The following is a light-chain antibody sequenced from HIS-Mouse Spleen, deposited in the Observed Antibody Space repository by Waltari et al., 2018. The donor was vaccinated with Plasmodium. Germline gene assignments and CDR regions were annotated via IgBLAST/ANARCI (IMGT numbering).Light chain of an antibody. Sequence: EIVMTQSPATLSVSPGERATLSCRASQSVRSNLAWYQQKPGQAPRLLNYGASTRATGIPARFSGSGSGTEFTLTISSMQSEDFAVYYCQQYKNWPLTFGGGTKVEIK. CDR3: QQYKNWPLT. V-gene: IGKV3-15*01. CDR1: QSVRSN. CDR2: GAS. J-gene: IGKJ4*01.